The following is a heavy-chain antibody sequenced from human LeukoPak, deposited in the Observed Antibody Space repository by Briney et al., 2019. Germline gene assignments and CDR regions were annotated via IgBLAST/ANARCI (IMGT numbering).Heavy chain of an antibody. Sequence: SETLSLTCTVSGGSISSYYWSWIRQPPGKGLEWIGYIYYSGSTNYNPSLKSRVTISVDTSKNQFSLKLSSVTAADTAVYYCARAGEIRPGLFPDSSGYYKGLYYYYGMDVWGQGTTVTVSS. V-gene: IGHV4-59*12. CDR2: IYYSGST. D-gene: IGHD3-22*01. J-gene: IGHJ6*02. CDR3: ARAGEIRPGLFPDSSGYYKGLYYYYGMDV. CDR1: GGSISSYY.